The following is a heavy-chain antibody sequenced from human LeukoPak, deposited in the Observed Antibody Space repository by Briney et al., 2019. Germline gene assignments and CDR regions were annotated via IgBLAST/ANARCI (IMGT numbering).Heavy chain of an antibody. J-gene: IGHJ4*02. D-gene: IGHD3-22*01. CDR1: GFTFSSYA. CDR3: AKNSLKYYYDSSGYSLGPDY. V-gene: IGHV3-23*01. CDR2: ISESGGST. Sequence: PGGSLRLSCAVSGFTFSSYAMSWVRQAPGKGLEWVSGISESGGSTYYADSVKGRFTISRDNSKNTLYLQMNSLRAEDTAVYYCAKNSLKYYYDSSGYSLGPDYWGQETLVTVSS.